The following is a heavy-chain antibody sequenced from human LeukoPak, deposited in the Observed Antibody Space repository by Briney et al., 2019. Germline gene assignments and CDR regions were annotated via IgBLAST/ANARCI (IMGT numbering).Heavy chain of an antibody. Sequence: GASVKVSCKASGYTFTSYYMHWVRQAPGQGLEWMGIINPSGGSTSYAQKFQGRVTMTRDMSTSTVYMELSSLRSEDTAVYYCARVNCGGDCYSIGNFDYWGQGTLVTVSS. D-gene: IGHD2-21*02. CDR2: INPSGGST. V-gene: IGHV1-46*01. J-gene: IGHJ4*02. CDR1: GYTFTSYY. CDR3: ARVNCGGDCYSIGNFDY.